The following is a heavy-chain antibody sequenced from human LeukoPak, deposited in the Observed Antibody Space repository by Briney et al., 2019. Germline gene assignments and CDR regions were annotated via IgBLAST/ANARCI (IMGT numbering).Heavy chain of an antibody. D-gene: IGHD6-13*01. J-gene: IGHJ4*02. CDR3: ASYSSSWYNLDY. Sequence: PSGTLSLTCAVSGGSISSSNWWSGGRPPPGEGLEWIGEIYHSGSTNYNPSLKSRVTISVDKSKNQFSLKLISVTAADTAVYYCASYSSSWYNLDYWGQGTLVTVSS. CDR2: IYHSGST. CDR1: GGSISSSNW. V-gene: IGHV4-4*02.